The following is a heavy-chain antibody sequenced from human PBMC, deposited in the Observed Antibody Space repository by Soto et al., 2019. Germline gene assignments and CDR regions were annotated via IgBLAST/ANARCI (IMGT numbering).Heavy chain of an antibody. CDR1: GFSLSTSGVG. D-gene: IGHD3-22*01. Sequence: SGPTLVNPXQTLTLTCTFSGFSLSTSGVGVGWIRQPPGKALEWLALIYWDDDKRYSPSLKSRLAITKDTSKNQVVLTMTNMDPVDTATYYCAHTMYYYDSSGYYFDYWGQGTLVTVSS. J-gene: IGHJ4*02. CDR3: AHTMYYYDSSGYYFDY. V-gene: IGHV2-5*02. CDR2: IYWDDDK.